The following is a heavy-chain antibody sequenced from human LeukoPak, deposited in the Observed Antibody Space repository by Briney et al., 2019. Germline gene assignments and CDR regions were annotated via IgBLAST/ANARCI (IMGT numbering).Heavy chain of an antibody. D-gene: IGHD6-13*01. Sequence: GGSLRLSCAASGFTVSSNYKSWVRQAPGKGLEWVSVIYSGGSTYYADSVKGRFTISRDNSKNTLYLQMNSLRAEDTAVYYGARAAAGISFDYWGQGTLVTVSS. CDR2: IYSGGST. V-gene: IGHV3-53*01. CDR3: ARAAAGISFDY. CDR1: GFTVSSNY. J-gene: IGHJ4*02.